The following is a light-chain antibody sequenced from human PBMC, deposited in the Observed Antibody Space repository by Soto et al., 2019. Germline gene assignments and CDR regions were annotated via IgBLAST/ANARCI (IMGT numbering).Light chain of an antibody. CDR1: SSDIGAGYR. V-gene: IGLV1-40*01. Sequence: QLVLTQPPAVSGAPGQRVSISCTGSSSDIGAGYRVRWYQQVPGTSPKLLIYDNTNRPSGVSARFSGSKSGTSASLAITGLQAEDEAVYFCQSYDTSLSAVVFGGGTKVTVL. CDR3: QSYDTSLSAVV. J-gene: IGLJ3*02. CDR2: DNT.